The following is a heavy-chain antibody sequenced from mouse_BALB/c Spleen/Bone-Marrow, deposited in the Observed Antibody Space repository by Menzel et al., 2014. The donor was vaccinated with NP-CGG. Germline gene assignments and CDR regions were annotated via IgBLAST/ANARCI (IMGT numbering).Heavy chain of an antibody. CDR2: IAPGIGST. D-gene: IGHD2-1*01. CDR1: GYTFTSYW. CDR3: ARFPSYYGNYGAMDY. V-gene: IGHV1S41*01. Sequence: DLVKPGASVKLSCKASGYTFTSYWLNWIKQRPGQGLEWIGRIAPGIGSTYFNEMFKGKATLTVDTSSSTAYIQLSSLSSEDSAVYVCARFPSYYGNYGAMDYGGQGTPVTISS. J-gene: IGHJ4*01.